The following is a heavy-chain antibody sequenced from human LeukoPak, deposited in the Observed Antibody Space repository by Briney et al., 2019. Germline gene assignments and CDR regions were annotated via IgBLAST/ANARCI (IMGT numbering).Heavy chain of an antibody. CDR2: VSSSGNTI. J-gene: IGHJ6*03. V-gene: IGHV3-11*01. Sequence: GGSLRLSCAASGFIFSDYYMSWIRQAPGKGLEWVSYVSSSGNTIKYADSVKGRFTISRDNAKNSLYLQMNSLRAEDTAVYYCARGRTYYYGSGSYYNPVARYYYYMDVWGKGTTVTVSS. CDR3: ARGRTYYYGSGSYYNPVARYYYYMDV. CDR1: GFIFSDYY. D-gene: IGHD3-10*01.